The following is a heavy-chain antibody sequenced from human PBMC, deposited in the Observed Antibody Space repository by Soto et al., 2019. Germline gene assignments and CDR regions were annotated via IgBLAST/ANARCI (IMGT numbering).Heavy chain of an antibody. J-gene: IGHJ4*02. V-gene: IGHV3-30*18. Sequence: QVQLVESGGGVVQPGRSLRLSCAASGFTFSSYGMHWVRQAPGNGLEWVAVISYDGSNKYYADSVKGRFTISRDNSKNTLYLQMNSLRAEDTAVYYCAKAPVRIVVVPGRLDYWGQGTLVTVSS. CDR1: GFTFSSYG. D-gene: IGHD2-2*01. CDR3: AKAPVRIVVVPGRLDY. CDR2: ISYDGSNK.